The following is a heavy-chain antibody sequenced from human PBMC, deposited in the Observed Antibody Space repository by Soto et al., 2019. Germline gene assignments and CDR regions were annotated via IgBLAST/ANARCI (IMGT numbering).Heavy chain of an antibody. D-gene: IGHD3-3*01. V-gene: IGHV3-23*01. CDR2: ISGGGSST. CDR3: TKDRRTGVIFKGNCMDV. J-gene: IGHJ6*02. Sequence: GGSLRLSCEASGFMFSTFAMTWVRQAPGKGLEWVAGISGGGSSTTYADSVRGRFTVSRDNGKNMLYLEMNVLSAEDTAIYFCTKDRRTGVIFKGNCMDVWGPGTTVTVSS. CDR1: GFMFSTFA.